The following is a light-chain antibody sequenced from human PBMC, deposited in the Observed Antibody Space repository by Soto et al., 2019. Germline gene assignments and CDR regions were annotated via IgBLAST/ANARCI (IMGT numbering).Light chain of an antibody. CDR3: QSYDVSLSAWV. CDR1: SSDVGGYNY. Sequence: QSALTQPASVSGSPGQSITISCTGTSSDVGGYNYVSWYQQHPGKAPKLMIYEVSNRPSGVSNRFSGSKSGNAASLTISGLQAEDEADYYCQSYDVSLSAWVFGGGTKLTVL. V-gene: IGLV2-14*01. J-gene: IGLJ3*02. CDR2: EVS.